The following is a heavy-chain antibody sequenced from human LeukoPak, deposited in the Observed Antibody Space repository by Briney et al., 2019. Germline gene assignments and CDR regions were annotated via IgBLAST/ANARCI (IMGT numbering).Heavy chain of an antibody. Sequence: ASVKVSCKASGYTFTSYGISWVRQAPGQGLEWMGWISAYNGNTNYAQKLQGRVTMTTDTSTSTAYMELRSLRSEDTAVYYCATYNTVTTSFDYWGQGTLVTVSS. D-gene: IGHD4-17*01. CDR2: ISAYNGNT. V-gene: IGHV1-18*01. CDR3: ATYNTVTTSFDY. J-gene: IGHJ4*02. CDR1: GYTFTSYG.